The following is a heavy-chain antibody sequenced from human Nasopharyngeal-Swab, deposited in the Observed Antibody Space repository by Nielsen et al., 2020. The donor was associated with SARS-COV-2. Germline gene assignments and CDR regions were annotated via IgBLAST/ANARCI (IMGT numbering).Heavy chain of an antibody. CDR3: ARDMSGYNNAYGVFYYYYAMDV. Sequence: GGSLRLSCAASGFIFSDYYMTWIRQAPGKGLEWISYIRNSGSSIYYADSVRGRFTISRDNAKKSLYLQMNSLRAEDTAVYFCARDMSGYNNAYGVFYYYYAMDVWGQGTTVTVSS. V-gene: IGHV3-11*01. J-gene: IGHJ6*02. CDR1: GFIFSDYY. CDR2: IRNSGSSI. D-gene: IGHD5-18*01.